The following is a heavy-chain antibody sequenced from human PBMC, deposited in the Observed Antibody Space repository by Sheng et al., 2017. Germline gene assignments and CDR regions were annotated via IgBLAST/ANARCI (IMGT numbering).Heavy chain of an antibody. V-gene: IGHV1-69*01. Sequence: QVQLVQSGAEVKKPGSSVKVSCKASGGTFSSYAISWVRQAPGQGLEWMGGIIPIFGTANYAQKFQGRVTITADESTSTAYMELSSLRSEDTAVYYCARDGDQLEQYYYYGMDVWGQGTTVTVSS. J-gene: IGHJ6*02. CDR3: ARDGDQLEQYYYYGMDV. CDR1: GGTFSSYA. D-gene: IGHD1-1*01. CDR2: IIPIFGTA.